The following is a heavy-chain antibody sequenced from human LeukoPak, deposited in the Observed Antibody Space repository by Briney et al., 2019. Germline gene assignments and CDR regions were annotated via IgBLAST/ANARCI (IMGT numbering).Heavy chain of an antibody. Sequence: PSETLSLTCAVYGGSFSGYYWSWIRQPPGKGLEWVGEINHSGSTNYNPSLKSRVTISVDTSKNQFSLKLSSVTAPDTAVYYCARYYAPRRYNWFDPWGQGTLVTVSS. D-gene: IGHD3-16*01. V-gene: IGHV4-34*01. CDR3: ARYYAPRRYNWFDP. CDR2: INHSGST. J-gene: IGHJ5*02. CDR1: GGSFSGYY.